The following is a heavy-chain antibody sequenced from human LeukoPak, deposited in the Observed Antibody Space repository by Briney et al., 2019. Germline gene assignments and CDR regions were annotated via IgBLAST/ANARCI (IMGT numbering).Heavy chain of an antibody. CDR1: GGSISSSSYY. V-gene: IGHV4-39*01. CDR3: ARHSITMVRGVIIPFNWFDP. D-gene: IGHD3-10*01. CDR2: IYYSGST. J-gene: IGHJ5*02. Sequence: SETLSLTCTVSGGSISSSSYYWGWIRQPPGKGLEWIGSIYYSGSTYSNPSLKSRVTISVDTSKNQFSLKLSSVTAADTAVYYCARHSITMVRGVIIPFNWFDPWGQGTLVTVSS.